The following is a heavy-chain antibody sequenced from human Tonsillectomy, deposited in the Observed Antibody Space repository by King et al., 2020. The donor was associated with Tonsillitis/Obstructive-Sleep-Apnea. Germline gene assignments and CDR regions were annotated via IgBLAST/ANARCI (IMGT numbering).Heavy chain of an antibody. CDR2: ISYAGSHK. D-gene: IGHD2-15*01. J-gene: IGHJ3*02. V-gene: IGHV3-30*04. CDR1: GFTFSNYA. CDR3: ARDDKVVADSINFFDI. Sequence: QLVQSGGGVVQPGGSLRVSCEASGFTFSNYAMNWVRQTPGKGLEWVAVISYAGSHKNYADCVKGRFTISRDNSKNTRYVQMNSPRTEDTAVYYCARDDKVVADSINFFDIWGQGTLVTVSS.